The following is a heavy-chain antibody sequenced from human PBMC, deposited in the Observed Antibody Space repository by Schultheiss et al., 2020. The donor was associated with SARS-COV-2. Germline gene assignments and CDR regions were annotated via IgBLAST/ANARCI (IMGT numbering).Heavy chain of an antibody. V-gene: IGHV4-4*02. J-gene: IGHJ4*02. CDR3: ARRYCTNGVCFNDY. Sequence: SETLSLTCAVSGGSISSSNWWSWVRQPPGKGLEWIGEINHSGSTNYNPSLKSRVTISVATSKNQFSLKLSSVTAADTTVYYCARRYCTNGVCFNDYWGQGTLVTVSS. CDR1: GGSISSSNW. D-gene: IGHD2-8*01. CDR2: INHSGST.